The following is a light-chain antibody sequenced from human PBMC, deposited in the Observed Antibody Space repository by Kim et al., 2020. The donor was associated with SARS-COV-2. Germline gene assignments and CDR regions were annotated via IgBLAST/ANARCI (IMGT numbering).Light chain of an antibody. CDR2: GTS. V-gene: IGKV3-20*01. CDR3: QQYGNALYS. J-gene: IGKJ2*03. Sequence: LSPGESAPLSCRSSHTVNGNFLSWYQQKPCQPPRLLIYGTSSTATGIPDRFRGSGFGTDFTLTISRLEPEEFAVYYCQQYGNALYSFGQGTKLEI. CDR1: HTVNGNF.